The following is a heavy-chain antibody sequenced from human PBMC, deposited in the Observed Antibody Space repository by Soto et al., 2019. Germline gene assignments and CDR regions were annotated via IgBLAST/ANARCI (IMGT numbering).Heavy chain of an antibody. Sequence: QVRLQESGPGLMKPSETLSLTCTVSGGSINSYLWSWIRQPPGKGLEWIGYISYSGNTNYNPSLRSRVTISADTSKNQFSLTLTSVTAADTAVYYCARKGYGDYLDSWGQGTLVTVSS. D-gene: IGHD4-17*01. CDR1: GGSINSYL. V-gene: IGHV4-59*01. J-gene: IGHJ4*02. CDR3: ARKGYGDYLDS. CDR2: ISYSGNT.